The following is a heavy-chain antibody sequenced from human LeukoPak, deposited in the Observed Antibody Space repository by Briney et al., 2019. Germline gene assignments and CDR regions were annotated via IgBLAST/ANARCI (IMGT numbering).Heavy chain of an antibody. Sequence: PSETLSLTCAVYGGSFSGYYWSWIRQPPGKGLEWIGEINHSGSTNYNPSLKSRVTISVDTSKNQFSLKLSSVTAADTAVYYCARDSGYDFDYWGQGTLVTVSS. CDR3: ARDSGYDFDY. CDR1: GGSFSGYY. D-gene: IGHD5-12*01. V-gene: IGHV4-34*01. J-gene: IGHJ4*02. CDR2: INHSGST.